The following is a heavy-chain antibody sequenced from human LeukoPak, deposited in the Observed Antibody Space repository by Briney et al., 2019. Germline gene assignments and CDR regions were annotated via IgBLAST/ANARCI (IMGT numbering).Heavy chain of an antibody. Sequence: PSETLSLTCTVSGGSISSYYWSWIRQPAGKGLEWIGRIFTGGSTNYNPSLKSRVTMSVGTSKNQFSLKLSSVTAADTAVYYCARVIVVVTATQPIYWYFDLWGRGTLVTVSS. D-gene: IGHD2-21*02. V-gene: IGHV4-4*07. CDR1: GGSISSYY. J-gene: IGHJ2*01. CDR3: ARVIVVVTATQPIYWYFDL. CDR2: IFTGGST.